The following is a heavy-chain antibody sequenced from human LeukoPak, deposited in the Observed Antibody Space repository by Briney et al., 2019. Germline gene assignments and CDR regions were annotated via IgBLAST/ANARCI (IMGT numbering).Heavy chain of an antibody. CDR1: GGSISSYY. Sequence: SETLSLTCTVSGGSISSYYWSWIRQPPGKGLEWIGYIYYSGSTYYNPSLKSRVTISVDTSKNQFSLKLSSVTAADTAVYYCARGLELYDYWGQGTLVTVSS. CDR2: IYYSGST. CDR3: ARGLELYDY. D-gene: IGHD1-7*01. V-gene: IGHV4-59*12. J-gene: IGHJ4*02.